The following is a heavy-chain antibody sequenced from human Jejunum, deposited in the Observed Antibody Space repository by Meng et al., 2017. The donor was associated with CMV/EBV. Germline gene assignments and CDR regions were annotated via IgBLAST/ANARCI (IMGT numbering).Heavy chain of an antibody. D-gene: IGHD6-19*01. CDR2: TCYRSKWYN. CDR3: ARDALSSGWNREYWYFDL. Sequence: CYWLRQSQSLGREWPGRTCYRSKWYNDYAVSVKSRIPPNPDASKNQFSLQVNSVTPDDTAVYYCARDALSSGWNREYWYFDLWGRGTLVTVSS. V-gene: IGHV6-1*01. J-gene: IGHJ2*01.